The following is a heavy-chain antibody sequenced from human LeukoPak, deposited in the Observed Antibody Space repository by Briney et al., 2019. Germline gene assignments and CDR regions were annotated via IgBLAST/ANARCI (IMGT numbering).Heavy chain of an antibody. CDR2: IYHSGST. CDR1: GYSITSGYY. J-gene: IGHJ6*03. V-gene: IGHV4-38-2*02. CDR3: ARSPPDRFGYYYMDV. Sequence: SETLSLTCTVSGYSITSGYYWGWIRQPPGKGLEWIGTIYHSGSTYYNPSLKSRVTISVDTSKNQFSLKLSSVTAADTAVYYCARSPPDRFGYYYMDVWGKGTTVTISS. D-gene: IGHD3-10*01.